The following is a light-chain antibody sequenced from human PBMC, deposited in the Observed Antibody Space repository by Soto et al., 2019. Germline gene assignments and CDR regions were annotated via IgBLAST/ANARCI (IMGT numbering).Light chain of an antibody. Sequence: QSALTQPRSVSGSPGQSVAISCTGTISDVGGYNYVSWYQQHPGKAPKLMIYEVSNRPSGVSNRFSGSKSGNTASLTISGLQAEDEADYYCSSYTSSSTDVVFGGGTKLTVL. CDR2: EVS. CDR3: SSYTSSSTDVV. V-gene: IGLV2-14*01. J-gene: IGLJ2*01. CDR1: ISDVGGYNY.